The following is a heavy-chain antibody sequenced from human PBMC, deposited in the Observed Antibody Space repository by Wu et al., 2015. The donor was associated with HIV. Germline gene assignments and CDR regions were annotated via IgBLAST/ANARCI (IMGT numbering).Heavy chain of an antibody. Sequence: QVQLVQSGAEVKKPGASVKVSCKASGYTFTSYGISWVRQAPGQGLEWMGWISAYNGNTNYAQKLQGRVTMTTDTSTSTAYMELRSLRSDDTAVYYCARDVLPLRYDSSGYPYPYYYYYMDVWGKGTTVTVSS. CDR2: ISAYNGNT. CDR3: ARDVLPLRYDSSGYPYPYYYYYMDV. V-gene: IGHV1-18*01. J-gene: IGHJ6*03. CDR1: GYTFTSYG. D-gene: IGHD3-22*01.